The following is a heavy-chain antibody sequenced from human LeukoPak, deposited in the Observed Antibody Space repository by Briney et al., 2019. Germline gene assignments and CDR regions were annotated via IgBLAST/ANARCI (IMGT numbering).Heavy chain of an antibody. CDR2: IYNSGST. Sequence: SETVSLTCTVSGGSISSYYWSWTRQPPGKGLEWIGYIYNSGSTNYNPSLKSRVTISVDTSKNQFSLKLSSVTAADTAVYYCARVGTTGDYYYYYMDVWGKGTTVTVSS. CDR1: GGSISSYY. D-gene: IGHD7-27*01. J-gene: IGHJ6*03. V-gene: IGHV4-59*01. CDR3: ARVGTTGDYYYYYMDV.